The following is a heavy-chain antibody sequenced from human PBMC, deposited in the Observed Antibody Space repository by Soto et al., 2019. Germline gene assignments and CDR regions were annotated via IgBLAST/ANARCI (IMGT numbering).Heavy chain of an antibody. Sequence: ASVKVSCRASGYTFTSYGISWVRQAPGQGLEWIGWISAYNGNTNXAQKLQGSVTMTTDTSKNQFSRRLTSATAADTAVYYCARLDPRRYFDDWGQGSLVTVSS. V-gene: IGHV1-18*01. J-gene: IGHJ4*02. CDR3: ARLDPRRYFDD. CDR2: ISAYNGNT. CDR1: GYTFTSYG.